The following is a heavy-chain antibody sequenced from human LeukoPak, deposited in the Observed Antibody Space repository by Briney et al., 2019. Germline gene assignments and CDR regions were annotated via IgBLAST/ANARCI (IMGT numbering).Heavy chain of an antibody. CDR1: GYTFTSYG. CDR2: ISAYNGNT. D-gene: IGHD3-22*01. V-gene: IGHV1-18*01. J-gene: IGHJ3*02. Sequence: ASVKVSCKASGYTFTSYGISWVRQAPGQGLEWMGWISAYNGNTNYAQKLQGRVTMTTDTSTSTAYMELRSLRSDDTAVYYCAREKFYDSSGYYWDLHAFDIWGQGTMVTVSS. CDR3: AREKFYDSSGYYWDLHAFDI.